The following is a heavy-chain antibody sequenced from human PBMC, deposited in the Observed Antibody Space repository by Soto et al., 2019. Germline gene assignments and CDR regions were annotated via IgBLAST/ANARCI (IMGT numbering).Heavy chain of an antibody. CDR2: SIPVFGTA. J-gene: IGHJ4*02. D-gene: IGHD6-13*01. V-gene: IGHV1-69*01. CDR3: AIPLPKQQLVRGAFDH. Sequence: QVQLVQSGAEVKKPGASVKLSCKTSEGTFRNYALNWVLQAPGQGLEWMGGSIPVFGTANYAQTFQGRFTITADESTSTAYMELSSLRSEDTGVYYCAIPLPKQQLVRGAFDHWGQGPLVTVAS. CDR1: EGTFRNYA.